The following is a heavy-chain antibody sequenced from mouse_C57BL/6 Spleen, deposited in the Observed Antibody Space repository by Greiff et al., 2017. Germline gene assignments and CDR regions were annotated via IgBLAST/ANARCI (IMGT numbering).Heavy chain of an antibody. J-gene: IGHJ2*01. CDR1: GYSFTSYY. CDR2: IYPGSGNT. D-gene: IGHD1-1*01. CDR3: ASSSLPYFDY. V-gene: IGHV1-66*01. Sequence: QVQLQQSGPELVKPGASVKISCKASGYSFTSYYIHWVKQRPGQGLEWIGWIYPGSGNTKYNEKFKGKATLTADTSSSTAYMQLSSLTSEDSAVYYCASSSLPYFDYWGQGTTLTVSS.